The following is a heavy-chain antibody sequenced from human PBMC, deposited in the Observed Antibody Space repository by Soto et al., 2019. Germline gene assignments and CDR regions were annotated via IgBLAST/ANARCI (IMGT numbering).Heavy chain of an antibody. V-gene: IGHV3-23*01. J-gene: IGHJ4*02. CDR2: ISGGGDKI. CDR3: ARWDGYGDY. Sequence: EVQLLQSGGGLVQPGGSLRLSCAASGFTFSSYTINWVRQAPGKGLEWVSGISGGGDKIWQPDSVKGRFTISRDNSKNTVYLQPNSLRADDTAVYYCARWDGYGDYWGQGTLVTVSS. CDR1: GFTFSSYT. D-gene: IGHD5-12*01.